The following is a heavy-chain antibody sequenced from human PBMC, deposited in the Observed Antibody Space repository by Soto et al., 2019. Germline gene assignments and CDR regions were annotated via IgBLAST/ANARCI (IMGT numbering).Heavy chain of an antibody. V-gene: IGHV3-23*01. Sequence: EVQLLESGGDVVRPGGSLRLSCAASGVTFSSYAMGWVRQAPGKGLEWVAGVSRAGTYTFYADSVRGRFSISRDNSRDTVDLYMNALRGDDPAVYFCVKYTVTEDLGESWGQGTLVSVSS. J-gene: IGHJ5*02. CDR3: VKYTVTEDLGES. CDR2: VSRAGTYT. D-gene: IGHD3-16*01. CDR1: GVTFSSYA.